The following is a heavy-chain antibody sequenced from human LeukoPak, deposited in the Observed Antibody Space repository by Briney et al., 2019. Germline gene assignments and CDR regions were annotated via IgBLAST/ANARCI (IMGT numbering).Heavy chain of an antibody. CDR2: MNPNSGNT. J-gene: IGHJ3*02. Sequence: GASVTSSCKASGYTCTSYDSNWVRPATGQGVEWMGWMNPNSGNTGYAQKFQGRVTITRNTSISTAYMELSSLRSEDTAVYYCARGNLQLLIDIWGQGTMVTVSS. D-gene: IGHD2-2*01. V-gene: IGHV1-8*03. CDR1: GYTCTSYD. CDR3: ARGNLQLLIDI.